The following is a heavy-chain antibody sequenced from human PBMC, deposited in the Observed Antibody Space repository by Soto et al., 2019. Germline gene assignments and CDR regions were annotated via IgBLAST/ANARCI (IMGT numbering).Heavy chain of an antibody. J-gene: IGHJ6*02. D-gene: IGHD2-2*01. CDR1: GGSFSGYY. CDR3: ARIVVVPAGASYYYYGMDV. Sequence: WETLSLTCAVYGGSFSGYYWSWIRQPPGKGLEWIGEINHSGSTNYNPSLKSRVTISADTSKNQFSLKLSSVTAADTAVYYRARIVVVPAGASYYYYGMDVWGQGTTVTVSS. CDR2: INHSGST. V-gene: IGHV4-34*01.